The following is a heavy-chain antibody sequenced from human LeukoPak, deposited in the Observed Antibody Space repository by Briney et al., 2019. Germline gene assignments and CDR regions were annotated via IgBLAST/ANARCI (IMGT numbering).Heavy chain of an antibody. D-gene: IGHD7-27*01. Sequence: ASVKVSCKASGYTFTSYGISWVRRAPGQGLEWMGWISAYNGNTNYAQKLQGRVTMTRDTSTSTVYMELSSLRSEDTAVYYCAINWGSIDYWGQGTLVTVSS. CDR1: GYTFTSYG. CDR2: ISAYNGNT. V-gene: IGHV1-18*01. J-gene: IGHJ4*02. CDR3: AINWGSIDY.